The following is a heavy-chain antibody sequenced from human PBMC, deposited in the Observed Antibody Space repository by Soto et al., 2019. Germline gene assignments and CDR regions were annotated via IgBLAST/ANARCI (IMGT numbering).Heavy chain of an antibody. CDR1: GGSISSYY. V-gene: IGHV4-59*12. J-gene: IGHJ4*01. Sequence: PSETLSLTCTVSGGSISSYYWSWIRQPPGKGLEWIGYIYYSGSTNYNPSLKSRVTISVDTSKNQFSLKLSSVTAADTAMYYCARGSYDSSEIDYWGQEPWSPSPQ. CDR3: ARGSYDSSEIDY. D-gene: IGHD3-22*01. CDR2: IYYSGST.